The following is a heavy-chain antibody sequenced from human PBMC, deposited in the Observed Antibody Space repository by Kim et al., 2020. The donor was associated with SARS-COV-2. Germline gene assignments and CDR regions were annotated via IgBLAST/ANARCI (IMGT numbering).Heavy chain of an antibody. CDR2: ISSGGGST. CDR3: ATVGDKCDYVGCFDP. D-gene: IGHD4-17*01. CDR1: GFTLSNYA. V-gene: IGHV3-23*01. Sequence: GGSLRLSCAASGFTLSNYAMTWVRQAPGKGLEWVSAISSGGGSTYYADSVRGRFIVSRDNSKNTLHVQMKRLGAEDTAVYYWATVGDKCDYVGCFDPWG. J-gene: IGHJ5*02.